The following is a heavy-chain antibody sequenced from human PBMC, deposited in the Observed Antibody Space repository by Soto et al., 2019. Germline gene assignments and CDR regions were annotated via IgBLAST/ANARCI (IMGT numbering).Heavy chain of an antibody. CDR3: EKVGKWEINGYYFDY. CDR1: GFTFSSYA. J-gene: IGHJ4*02. D-gene: IGHD1-26*01. V-gene: IGHV3-23*01. CDR2: ISGSGGST. Sequence: GVSLRLSCAASGFTFSSYAMSWVRQAPGKGLEWVSAISGSGGSTYYADSVKGRFTISRDNSKNTLYLQMNSLRAEDTAVYYCEKVGKWEINGYYFDYWGQGTLVPVSA.